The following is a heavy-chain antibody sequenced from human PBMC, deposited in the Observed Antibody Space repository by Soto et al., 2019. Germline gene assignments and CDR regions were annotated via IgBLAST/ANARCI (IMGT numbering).Heavy chain of an antibody. CDR3: ADEVSDYDWGLGY. CDR1: GFTFSTSA. V-gene: IGHV1-58*02. CDR2: IVVANGNT. J-gene: IGHJ4*02. D-gene: IGHD5-12*01. Sequence: QIQLVQSGPEVKKPGTSVKVSCKASGFTFSTSAMMWVRQARGQHLEWIGWIVVANGNTNYAQKFQDRVTITRDMSTITAYMEQSNLRSEDTALLCCADEVSDYDWGLGYWGQGTVVTDSS.